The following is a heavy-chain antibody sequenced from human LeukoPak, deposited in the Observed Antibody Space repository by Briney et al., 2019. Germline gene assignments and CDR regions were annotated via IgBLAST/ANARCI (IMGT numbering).Heavy chain of an antibody. CDR1: GGSISSYY. Sequence: PSETLSLTCTVSGGSISSYYWSWIRQPPGKGLEWIGYIYYSGSTNYNPSLKSRATISVDTSKNQFSLKLSSVTAADTAVYYCARSSGPYNWFDPWGQGTLVTVSS. V-gene: IGHV4-59*01. CDR2: IYYSGST. J-gene: IGHJ5*02. CDR3: ARSSGPYNWFDP. D-gene: IGHD6-19*01.